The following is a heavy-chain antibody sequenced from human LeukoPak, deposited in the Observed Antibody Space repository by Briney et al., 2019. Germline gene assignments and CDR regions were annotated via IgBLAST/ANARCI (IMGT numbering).Heavy chain of an antibody. D-gene: IGHD6-13*01. V-gene: IGHV3-30*18. Sequence: PGGSLRPSCVASGFPFSSYWMTWVRQAPGKGLAWVAVISYDGSNKYYADSVKGRFTISRDNSKNTLYLQMNSLGAEATAVYYCAKDEGQQQLEYYFDYWAREPWSPSPQ. J-gene: IGHJ4*02. CDR1: GFPFSSYW. CDR2: ISYDGSNK. CDR3: AKDEGQQQLEYYFDY.